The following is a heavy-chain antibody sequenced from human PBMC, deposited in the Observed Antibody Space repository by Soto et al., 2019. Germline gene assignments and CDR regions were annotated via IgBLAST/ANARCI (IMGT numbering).Heavy chain of an antibody. J-gene: IGHJ4*02. CDR2: ISGSGGST. CDR3: AKDASMIVVVPAAYDY. CDR1: GFTFSSYA. D-gene: IGHD2-2*01. V-gene: IGHV3-23*01. Sequence: EVRLLESGGGLVQPGGSLRLSCAASGFTFSSYAMSWVRQAPGKGLEWVSAISGSGGSTYYADSVKGRFTISRDNSKNTLYLQMNSLRAEDTAVYYCAKDASMIVVVPAAYDYWGQGTLVTVSS.